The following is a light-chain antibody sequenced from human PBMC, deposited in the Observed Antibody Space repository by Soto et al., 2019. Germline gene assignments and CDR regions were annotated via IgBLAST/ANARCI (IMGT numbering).Light chain of an antibody. J-gene: IGKJ1*01. V-gene: IGKV3-20*01. Sequence: EIVLTQSPGTLSLSPGERATLSCRASQSVSANYVAWYQQKPGQAPRLLIYGASSRATGIPDRFSGSASGTDFPLTISRLDPEDFAVYHCHQYGSSPWTFGQGTKVEVK. CDR2: GAS. CDR3: HQYGSSPWT. CDR1: QSVSANY.